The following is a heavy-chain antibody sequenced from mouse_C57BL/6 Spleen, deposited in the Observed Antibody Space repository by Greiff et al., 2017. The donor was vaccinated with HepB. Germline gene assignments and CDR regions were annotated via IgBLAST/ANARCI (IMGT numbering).Heavy chain of an antibody. V-gene: IGHV14-4*01. CDR3: TLYSNFFAY. D-gene: IGHD2-5*01. Sequence: EVQLQQSGAELVRPGASVKLSCTASGFNIKDDYMHWVKQRPEQGLEWIGWIDPENGDTEYASKFQGKATITADTSSNPAYLQLSSLTSEDTAVYYCTLYSNFFAYWGQGTLVTVSA. CDR2: IDPENGDT. J-gene: IGHJ3*01. CDR1: GFNIKDDY.